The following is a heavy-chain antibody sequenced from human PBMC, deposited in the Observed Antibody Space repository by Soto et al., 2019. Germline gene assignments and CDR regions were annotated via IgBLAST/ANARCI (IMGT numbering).Heavy chain of an antibody. J-gene: IGHJ6*02. Sequence: DVQLVESGGGVVQPGGSLRLSCAASGLSFNIYWMHWVRQVPGKGLVWLARINSDGSHTIYVDSVKGRFTISRDNAKNTVFLPMDSLRDEDTCVYYCAGGMAGLDVWGQGTTVTVSS. CDR2: INSDGSHT. V-gene: IGHV3-74*01. CDR1: GLSFNIYW. CDR3: AGGMAGLDV.